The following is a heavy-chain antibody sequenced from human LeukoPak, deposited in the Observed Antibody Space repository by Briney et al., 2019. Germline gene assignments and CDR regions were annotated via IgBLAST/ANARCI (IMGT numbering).Heavy chain of an antibody. V-gene: IGHV3-21*01. D-gene: IGHD3-22*01. CDR3: ASWAATYYYDSSGIPPHY. CDR1: GFTFSSYS. Sequence: GGSLRLSCAASGFTFSSYSMNWVRQAPGRGLEWVSSISSSSSYIYYADSVKGRFTISRDNAKNSLYLQMNSLSAEDTAVYYCASWAATYYYDSSGIPPHYWGQGTLVTVSS. CDR2: ISSSSSYI. J-gene: IGHJ4*02.